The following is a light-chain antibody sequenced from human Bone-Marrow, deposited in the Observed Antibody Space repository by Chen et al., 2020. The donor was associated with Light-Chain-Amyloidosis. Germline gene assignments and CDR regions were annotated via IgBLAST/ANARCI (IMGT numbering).Light chain of an antibody. V-gene: IGLV3-25*03. J-gene: IGLJ2*01. CDR2: RDT. CDR1: DLPTKY. CDR3: QSADSSGTYEVI. Sequence: SYELTQPPSVSVSPGQTARITCSGDDLPTKYAYCYQQKPGQAPVLVIHRDTERPSGISERFSGSSSWTTATLNISGVQAEDEADYHCQSADSSGTYEVIFGGGTKLTVL.